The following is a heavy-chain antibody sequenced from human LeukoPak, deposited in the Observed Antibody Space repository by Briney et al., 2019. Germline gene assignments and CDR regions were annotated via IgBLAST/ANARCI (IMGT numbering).Heavy chain of an antibody. CDR1: GFTFSGSA. Sequence: GGSLRLSCAASGFTFSGSAMHWVRQASGKGLEWVGRIRSKANSYATAYAASVKGRFTISRDDSKNTAYLQMNSLKTEDTAVYYCRTPKPLIAAASEGAFDIWGQGTMVTVSS. D-gene: IGHD6-13*01. V-gene: IGHV3-73*01. CDR2: IRSKANSYAT. J-gene: IGHJ3*02. CDR3: RTPKPLIAAASEGAFDI.